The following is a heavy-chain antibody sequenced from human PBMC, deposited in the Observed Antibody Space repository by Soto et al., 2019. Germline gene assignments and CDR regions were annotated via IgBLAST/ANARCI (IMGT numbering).Heavy chain of an antibody. CDR2: IYYGGTT. J-gene: IGHJ4*02. CDR1: GGSFSPNY. D-gene: IGHD3-22*01. Sequence: PSETLSLTCTVSGGSFSPNYWSLIRQPPGKGLEWVGYIYYGGTTSYNPSLQSRVTMSVDTSKNQFSLKLISVTAADTAVYYCARHFVAVVIKGWGYWGQGTLVTVSS. CDR3: ARHFVAVVIKGWGY. V-gene: IGHV4-59*08.